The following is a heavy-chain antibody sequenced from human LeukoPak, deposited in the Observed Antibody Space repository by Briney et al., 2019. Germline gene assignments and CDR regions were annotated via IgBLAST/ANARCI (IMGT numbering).Heavy chain of an antibody. D-gene: IGHD3-16*02. Sequence: SQTLSLTCAISGDSVSSNSAAWNWIRQSPSRGLEWLGRTYYRSKWYNDYAVSVKSRITIKPDTSKNQFSLQLNSVTPEDTAVYYCARNVRLGSGVLSFAPFKNWFDPWGQGTLVTVSS. CDR2: TYYRSKWYN. V-gene: IGHV6-1*01. CDR3: ARNVRLGSGVLSFAPFKNWFDP. J-gene: IGHJ5*02. CDR1: GDSVSSNSAA.